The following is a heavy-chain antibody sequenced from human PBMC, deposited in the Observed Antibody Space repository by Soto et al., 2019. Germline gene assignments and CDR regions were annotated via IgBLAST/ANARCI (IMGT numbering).Heavy chain of an antibody. Sequence: ASVKVSCKVSGYTLTELSMHWVRQAPGKGLEWMGVIDPEGGDTSYAQKFQGRVTMTGDTSTGTVYMELSSLRSEDTAVYYCALVGATFDYWGQGTLVTVSS. CDR1: GYTLTELS. CDR3: ALVGATFDY. V-gene: IGHV1-24*01. J-gene: IGHJ4*02. D-gene: IGHD1-26*01. CDR2: IDPEGGDT.